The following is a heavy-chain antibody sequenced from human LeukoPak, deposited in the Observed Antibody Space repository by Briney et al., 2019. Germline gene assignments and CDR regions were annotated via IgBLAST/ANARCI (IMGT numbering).Heavy chain of an antibody. J-gene: IGHJ4*02. D-gene: IGHD2-15*01. V-gene: IGHV4-38-2*01. CDR1: GYSISSGYY. CDR2: IYHSGST. CDR3: ARSYCSGGTCYSDY. Sequence: SETLSLTCAVSGYSISSGYYWGWIWQPPGKGLEWIGSIYHSGSTYYNPSLKSRVTISVDTSKNQFSLKLRSVTAADTAVYYCARSYCSGGTCYSDYWGQGTLVSVSS.